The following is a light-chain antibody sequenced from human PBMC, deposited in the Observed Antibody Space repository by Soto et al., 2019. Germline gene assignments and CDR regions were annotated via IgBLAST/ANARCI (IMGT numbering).Light chain of an antibody. V-gene: IGKV3-11*01. Sequence: EDVLTQSPATLSLSPGERATLSCRASQSVSSSLAWYQQKPGQAPTLLIYDASKRATGIPARFSGSGSGTDFTLTISSLEPEDFAVYYCQQRTYWPHTFGLGTKLEIK. CDR3: QQRTYWPHT. CDR1: QSVSSS. CDR2: DAS. J-gene: IGKJ2*01.